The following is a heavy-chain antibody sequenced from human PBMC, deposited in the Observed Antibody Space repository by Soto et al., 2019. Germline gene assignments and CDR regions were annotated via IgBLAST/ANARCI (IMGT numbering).Heavy chain of an antibody. D-gene: IGHD3-10*01. CDR1: GGSISSYY. V-gene: IGHV4-59*01. CDR2: IYYSGST. J-gene: IGHJ4*02. CDR3: ARDRGDGYNAFDY. Sequence: LETLSLTCTVSGGSISSYYWSWIRQPPGKGLEWIGYIYYSGSTNYNPSLKSRVTISVDTSKNQFSLKLSSVTAADTAVYYCARDRGDGYNAFDYWGQGTLVTVS.